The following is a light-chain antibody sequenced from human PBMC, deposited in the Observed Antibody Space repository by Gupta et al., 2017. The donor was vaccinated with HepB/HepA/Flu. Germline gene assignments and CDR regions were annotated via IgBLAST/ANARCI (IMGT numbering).Light chain of an antibody. Sequence: EVVLTQSPATLSLSPGERATLSCRASQSVSSYLAWYQQKPGQAPRLLIYDASNRATGIPARFSGSGAGTDFPLTSSSLEHEDFAVYYCQQRSNWLTFGGGTKVEIK. CDR1: QSVSSY. CDR3: QQRSNWLT. CDR2: DAS. J-gene: IGKJ4*01. V-gene: IGKV3-11*01.